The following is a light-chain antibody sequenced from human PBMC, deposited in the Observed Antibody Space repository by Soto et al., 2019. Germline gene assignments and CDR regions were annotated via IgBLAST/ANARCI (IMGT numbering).Light chain of an antibody. J-gene: IGLJ3*02. CDR2: DVS. V-gene: IGLV2-14*03. CDR3: SSYSSSTTLVV. Sequence: QSALTQPASVSGSPGQSVTISCTGTSSDVGGYDFVSWYQQHPGKAPKLLIYDVSNRPSGVSYRFSGSKSGNTASLTISGLQTEDEADYFCSSYSSSTTLVVFGGGTKVT. CDR1: SSDVGGYDF.